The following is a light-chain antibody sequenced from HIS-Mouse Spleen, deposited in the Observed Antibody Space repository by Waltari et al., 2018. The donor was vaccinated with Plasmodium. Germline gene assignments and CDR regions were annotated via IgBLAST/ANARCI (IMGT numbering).Light chain of an antibody. CDR3: CSYAGSSTYVV. Sequence: QSALTQPASVSGSPGQSITIPCSDTRSSFGIYNLVSWYQQHPGKAPKLMIYEGSKRPSGVSNRFSGSKSGNTASLTISGLQAEDEADYYCCSYAGSSTYVVFGGGTKLTVL. V-gene: IGLV2-23*01. CDR2: EGS. J-gene: IGLJ2*01. CDR1: RSSFGIYNL.